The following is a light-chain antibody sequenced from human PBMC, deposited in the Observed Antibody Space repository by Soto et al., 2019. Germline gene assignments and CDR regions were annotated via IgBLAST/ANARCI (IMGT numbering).Light chain of an antibody. V-gene: IGKV1-39*01. J-gene: IGKJ4*01. CDR2: AAS. CDR1: QSISNY. Sequence: DIQMTQSPSSLSAYVGDRVTVTCRASQSISNYLNWYQQKPGKAPNLLIYAASTLQTGVPSRFSGSGSGTDFTLTISSLQPEDFATYYCQQSYSTLPLTFGGGTKVEI. CDR3: QQSYSTLPLT.